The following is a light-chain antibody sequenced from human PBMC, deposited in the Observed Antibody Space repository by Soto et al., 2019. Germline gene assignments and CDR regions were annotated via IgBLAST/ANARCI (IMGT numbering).Light chain of an antibody. CDR2: GTS. Sequence: EVVLTQSPGTLSLSPGEGATLSCRASQPVNSNYLAWYQQKPGQAPRLVISGTSNRATGIPDRFSGTGSGTDYPLIIRRLEPEDFAMYYCQPYGHSLTFGGGTQV. CDR3: QPYGHSLT. V-gene: IGKV3-20*01. J-gene: IGKJ4*01. CDR1: QPVNSNY.